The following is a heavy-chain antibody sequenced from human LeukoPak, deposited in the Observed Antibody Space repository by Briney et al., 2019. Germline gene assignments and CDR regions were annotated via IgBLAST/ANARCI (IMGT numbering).Heavy chain of an antibody. V-gene: IGHV4-39*01. J-gene: IGHJ4*02. CDR3: ARLERSRMDGAQY. CDR2: MFYGETT. D-gene: IGHD4/OR15-4a*01. CDR1: GDSIRSSGYY. Sequence: PSETLSLTCIVSGDSIRSSGYYWGWIRQPPGQGLEWIGSMFYGETTSYSPSLQSRVTISLDTSKNQFSLRLNSVTAADTAVYYCARLERSRMDGAQYWGQGTLVTVSS.